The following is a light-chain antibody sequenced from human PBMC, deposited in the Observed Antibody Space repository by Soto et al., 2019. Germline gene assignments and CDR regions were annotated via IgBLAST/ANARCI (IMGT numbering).Light chain of an antibody. CDR3: QQYGYSPIT. CDR2: AAS. Sequence: SPGERATLSCRASQSVSNNYLAWYQQKPGQAPRFLIYAASSRATGSPDMCSGGGAGAECTLTISRLEPEDVEVDDCQQYGYSPITFGQGTRLEIK. V-gene: IGKV3-20*01. CDR1: QSVSNNY. J-gene: IGKJ5*01.